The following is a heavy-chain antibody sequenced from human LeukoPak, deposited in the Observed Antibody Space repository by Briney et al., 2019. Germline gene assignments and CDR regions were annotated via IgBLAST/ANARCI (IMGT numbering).Heavy chain of an antibody. CDR2: IYSSGTT. V-gene: IGHV4-39*07. D-gene: IGHD3-22*01. J-gene: IGHJ6*03. CDR3: AIMGLNTSGYYGHYDYDYRDV. Sequence: SETLSLTCRVPGVSISSGSNYWGWIRQPPWTTLEWIGSIYSSGTTYYNSSLKSRVIILIDTAKNHFSLNLRSVTAADTAVYYCAIMGLNTSGYYGHYDYDYRDVWGKGTTVTVSS. CDR1: GVSISSGSNY.